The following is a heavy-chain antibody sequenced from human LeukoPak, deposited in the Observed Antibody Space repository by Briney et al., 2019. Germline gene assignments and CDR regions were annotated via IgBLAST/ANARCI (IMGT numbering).Heavy chain of an antibody. CDR1: GFTFSSYN. CDR2: ISSSSSYI. D-gene: IGHD2-2*01. V-gene: IGHV3-21*01. CDR3: AKDHYCSSTSCPPDFDY. J-gene: IGHJ4*02. Sequence: GGSLRLSCAASGFTFSSYNMNWVRQAPGKGLEWVSSISSSSSYIYYVDSVKGRFTISRDNAKNSLYLQMNSLRAEDTAVYYCAKDHYCSSTSCPPDFDYWGQGTLVTVSS.